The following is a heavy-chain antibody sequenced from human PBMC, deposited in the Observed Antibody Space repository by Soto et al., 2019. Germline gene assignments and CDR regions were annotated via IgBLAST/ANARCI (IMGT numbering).Heavy chain of an antibody. D-gene: IGHD2-2*03. CDR2: FYPGDSTS. Sequence: GQALNLSYKTSGYSFISYWVAWVLQKPGKGLEWMGTFYPGDSTSTYSPSFQGQVTISVDKSISTAYLHLSSLKASDTAMYYCARIIGYCRNNDCSWTFDIWGQGTMVTVSS. V-gene: IGHV5-51*01. CDR1: GYSFISYW. J-gene: IGHJ3*02. CDR3: ARIIGYCRNNDCSWTFDI.